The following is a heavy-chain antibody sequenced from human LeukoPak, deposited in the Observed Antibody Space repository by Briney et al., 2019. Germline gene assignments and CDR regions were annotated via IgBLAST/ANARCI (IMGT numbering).Heavy chain of an antibody. V-gene: IGHV3-21*04. Sequence: GALRLSCAASGFTFSTYTMNWVRQAPGKGLEWVSSISSFGTYIYYADSVKGRFTISRDNAKNSLYLQMNSLRAEDTAVYYCGKDQYCSSTSCYQGFDPWGQGTLVTVSS. CDR3: GKDQYCSSTSCYQGFDP. CDR1: GFTFSTYT. J-gene: IGHJ5*02. D-gene: IGHD2-2*01. CDR2: ISSFGTYI.